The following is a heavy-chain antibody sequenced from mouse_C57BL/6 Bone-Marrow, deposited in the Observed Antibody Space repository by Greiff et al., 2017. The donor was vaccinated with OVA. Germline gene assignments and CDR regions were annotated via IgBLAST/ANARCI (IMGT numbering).Heavy chain of an antibody. CDR2: INYDGSST. CDR1: GFTFSDYY. J-gene: IGHJ3*01. CDR3: AREATGTGFAY. V-gene: IGHV5-16*01. D-gene: IGHD4-1*02. Sequence: EVQLVESEGGLVQPGSSMKLSCTASGFTFSDYYMAWVRQVPEKGLEWVANINYDGSSTYYLDSLKSRFIISRDNAKNILYLQMSSLKSEDTATYYCAREATGTGFAYWGQGTLVTVSA.